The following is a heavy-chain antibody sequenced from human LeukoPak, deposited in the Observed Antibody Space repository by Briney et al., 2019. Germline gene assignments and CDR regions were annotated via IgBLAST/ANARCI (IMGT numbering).Heavy chain of an antibody. Sequence: GGSLRLSCAASGFTFSSYAMSWVRQAPGKGLEWVSAISGSGGSTYYADSEKGRFTISRDNSKNTLYLQMNSLRAEDTAVYYCAKKTTVVTYYYYGMDVWGQGTTVTVSS. V-gene: IGHV3-23*01. CDR1: GFTFSSYA. CDR2: ISGSGGST. D-gene: IGHD4-23*01. J-gene: IGHJ6*02. CDR3: AKKTTVVTYYYYGMDV.